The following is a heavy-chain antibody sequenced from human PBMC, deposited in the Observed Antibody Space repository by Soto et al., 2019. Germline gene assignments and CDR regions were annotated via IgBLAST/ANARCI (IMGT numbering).Heavy chain of an antibody. CDR2: ISSSGSTI. J-gene: IGHJ6*02. CDR3: ARVWGYYDSSGMYGMDV. Sequence: QVQLVESGGGLVKPGGSLRLSCAASGFTFSDYYMSWIRQAPGKGLEWDSYISSSGSTIYYADSVKGRFTISRDNATNLLYLQMNSLRAEDTAVYYCARVWGYYDSSGMYGMDVWGQGTTVTVSS. CDR1: GFTFSDYY. V-gene: IGHV3-11*01. D-gene: IGHD3-22*01.